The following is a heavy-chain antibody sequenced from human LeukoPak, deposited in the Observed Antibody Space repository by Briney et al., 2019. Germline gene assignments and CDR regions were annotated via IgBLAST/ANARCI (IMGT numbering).Heavy chain of an antibody. CDR1: GGSISSHY. Sequence: SETLSLTCTVSGGSISSHYWSWIRQPPGKGLEWIGYIYYSGSTNYNPPLKSRVTISVDTSKNQFSLKLSSVTAADTAVYYCARARYYFDYWGQGTLVTVSS. V-gene: IGHV4-59*11. J-gene: IGHJ4*02. CDR2: IYYSGST. CDR3: ARARYYFDY.